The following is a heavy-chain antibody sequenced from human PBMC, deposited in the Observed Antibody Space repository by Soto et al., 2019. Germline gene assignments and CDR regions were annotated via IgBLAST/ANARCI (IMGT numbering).Heavy chain of an antibody. Sequence: ASVKVSCKASGYTFTSYDINWVRQATGQGLEWMGWMNPNSGNTGYAQKFQGRVTMTRNTSISTAYMELSSLRSEDTAVYYCARLGPGGWEGIGNAFDIWGQGTRVTVSS. CDR2: MNPNSGNT. CDR1: GYTFTSYD. J-gene: IGHJ3*02. D-gene: IGHD1-26*01. CDR3: ARLGPGGWEGIGNAFDI. V-gene: IGHV1-8*01.